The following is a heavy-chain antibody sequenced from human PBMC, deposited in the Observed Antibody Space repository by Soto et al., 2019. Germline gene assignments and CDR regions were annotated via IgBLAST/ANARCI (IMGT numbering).Heavy chain of an antibody. CDR3: ARSPSPNSGMDV. CDR2: IIPIFGTA. Sequence: QVQLVQSGAEVKKPGSSVNVSCKASVGTFSSSSISWFRQAPGQWLEWMGGIIPIFGTANYAQKFQGRVTITADESTSTAYMELSSLRSADTAVYYCARSPSPNSGMDVWGQGTTVTVSS. CDR1: VGTFSSSS. V-gene: IGHV1-69*01. J-gene: IGHJ6*02.